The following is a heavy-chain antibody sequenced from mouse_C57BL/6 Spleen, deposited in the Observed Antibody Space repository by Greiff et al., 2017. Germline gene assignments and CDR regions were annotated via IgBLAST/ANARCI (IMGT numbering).Heavy chain of an antibody. J-gene: IGHJ4*01. Sequence: VQLQQPGAGLVKPGASLKMSCTASGYTFTSYWITWVKQRPGQGLEWIGDIYPGSGSTNYTDNFKNKATLTVDTSSSTAYMQLSSLTSEDSAVYYCARYPDYYGSSYDAMDYWGQGTSVTVSS. CDR3: ARYPDYYGSSYDAMDY. D-gene: IGHD1-1*01. CDR2: IYPGSGST. V-gene: IGHV1-55*01. CDR1: GYTFTSYW.